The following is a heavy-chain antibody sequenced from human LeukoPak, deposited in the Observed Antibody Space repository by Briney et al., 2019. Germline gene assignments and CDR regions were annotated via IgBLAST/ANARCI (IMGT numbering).Heavy chain of an antibody. D-gene: IGHD5-12*01. Sequence: SETLSLTCTVSGASISSYYWSWIRQPPGKGLEWIGYIYYSGSTNYNPSLKSRVTMSVDTSKNQFSLKLSSVTAADTAVYYCARDKGLAPRYYYYYMDVWGKGTTVTVSS. V-gene: IGHV4-59*12. J-gene: IGHJ6*03. CDR3: ARDKGLAPRYYYYYMDV. CDR2: IYYSGST. CDR1: GASISSYY.